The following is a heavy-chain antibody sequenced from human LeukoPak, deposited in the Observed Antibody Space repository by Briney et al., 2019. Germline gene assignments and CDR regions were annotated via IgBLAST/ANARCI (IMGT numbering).Heavy chain of an antibody. J-gene: IGHJ4*02. CDR3: AKDLGYCSGGSCYHFDY. V-gene: IGHV3-30*18. CDR1: GFTFSSYG. CDR2: ISYDGSNK. Sequence: PGGSLRLSCAASGFTFSSYGMHWVRQAPGKGPEWVAVISYDGSNKYYADSVKGRFTISRDNSKNTLYLQMNSLRAEDTAVYYCAKDLGYCSGGSCYHFDYWGQGTLVTVSS. D-gene: IGHD2-15*01.